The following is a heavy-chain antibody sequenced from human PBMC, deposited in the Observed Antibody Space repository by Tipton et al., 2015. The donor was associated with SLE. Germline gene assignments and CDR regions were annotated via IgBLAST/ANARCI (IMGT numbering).Heavy chain of an antibody. CDR2: IYDSGST. CDR3: ARVLRLASAYAMDV. V-gene: IGHV4-4*02. D-gene: IGHD3-3*01. J-gene: IGHJ6*02. Sequence: TLSLTCTVSGASISSDNWWSWVRQPPGKGLEWIGEIYDSGSTNYNPSLKSRVTMSVDRSKNQFSLKLTSVTAADTAVYYCARVLRLASAYAMDVWGQGTTVTVSS. CDR1: GASISSDNW.